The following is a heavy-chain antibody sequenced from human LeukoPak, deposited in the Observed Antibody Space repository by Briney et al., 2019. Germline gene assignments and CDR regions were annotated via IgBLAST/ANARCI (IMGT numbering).Heavy chain of an antibody. J-gene: IGHJ4*02. Sequence: GRSLRLSCAASGFTFDDYAMHWVRQAPGKGLEWVSGISWNSGSIGYADSVKGRFTISRDNAKNSLYLQMNSLRAEDTAVYYCAKGYYYDSSGYCFDYWGQGTLVTVSS. CDR3: AKGYYYDSSGYCFDY. V-gene: IGHV3-9*01. CDR2: ISWNSGSI. CDR1: GFTFDDYA. D-gene: IGHD3-22*01.